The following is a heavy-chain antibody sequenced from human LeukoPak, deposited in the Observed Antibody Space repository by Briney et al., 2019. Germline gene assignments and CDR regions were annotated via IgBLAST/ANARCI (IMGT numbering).Heavy chain of an antibody. V-gene: IGHV3-23*01. CDR2: ISVSGNT. CDR1: GFTLSSYA. CDR3: AKAPVTTCSGAYCYPFDY. J-gene: IGHJ4*02. Sequence: PGGSLRLSCAASGFTLSSYAMSWVRQGPGKGLEWVSAISVSGNTYHADSVKGRFTISRDSSKNTLYLQMNSLRAGGGAVYYCAKAPVTTCSGAYCYPFDYWSQGTLVTVSS. D-gene: IGHD2-15*01.